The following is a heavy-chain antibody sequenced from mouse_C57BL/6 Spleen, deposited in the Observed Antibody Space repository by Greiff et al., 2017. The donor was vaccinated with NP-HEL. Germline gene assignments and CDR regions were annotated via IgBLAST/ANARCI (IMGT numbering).Heavy chain of an antibody. CDR1: GYTFTDYE. J-gene: IGHJ2*01. V-gene: IGHV1-15*01. CDR3: TRYELPYDY. D-gene: IGHD1-1*01. Sequence: VQLQQSGAELVRPGASVTLSCKASGYTFTDYEMHWVKQTPVHGLEWIGAIDPETGGTAYNQKFKGKAILTADKSSSTAYMELRSLTSEDSTVYYCTRYELPYDYWGQGTTLTVSS. CDR2: IDPETGGT.